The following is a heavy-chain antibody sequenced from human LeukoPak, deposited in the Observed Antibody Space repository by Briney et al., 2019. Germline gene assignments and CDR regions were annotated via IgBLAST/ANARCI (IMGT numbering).Heavy chain of an antibody. V-gene: IGHV3-23*01. D-gene: IGHD4-23*01. J-gene: IGHJ5*02. CDR3: AKDRLSTPTAPRFDP. CDR2: ISGSGGSI. CDR1: GFTFSSYA. Sequence: GGSLRLSCAASGFTFSSYALSWVRQAPGKGLEWVSVISGSGGSISYADSVKGRFTISRDNSKNTLFLQMNSLRAEDTALYYCAKDRLSTPTAPRFDPWGQGTQVTVSS.